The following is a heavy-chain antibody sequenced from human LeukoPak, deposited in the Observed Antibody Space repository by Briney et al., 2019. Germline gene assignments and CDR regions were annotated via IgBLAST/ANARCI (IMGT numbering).Heavy chain of an antibody. J-gene: IGHJ3*02. CDR3: AREICCSASSCTGGVFDI. D-gene: IGHD2-15*01. CDR1: GFTFSSYA. V-gene: IGHV3-30*14. CDR2: ISYDGSNK. Sequence: GRSLRLSCAASGFTFSSYAMHWVRQAPGKGLEWVAVISYDGSNKYYADSVKGRFTISRDNSKNTLYLQMNSLRVEDTAVYYCAREICCSASSCTGGVFDIWGQGTMVTVSS.